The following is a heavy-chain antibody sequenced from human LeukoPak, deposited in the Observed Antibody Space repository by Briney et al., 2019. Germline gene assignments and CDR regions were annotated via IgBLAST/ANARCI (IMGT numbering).Heavy chain of an antibody. CDR3: ARDGLGSSSWSDFDY. J-gene: IGHJ4*02. CDR2: ISAYNGNT. Sequence: GASVKVSCKASGYTFTSYGISWVRQAPGQGLEWMGWISAYNGNTNYAQKLQGRVTMTTDTSTSTAYMELRSLRSEDTAVYYCARDGLGSSSWSDFDYWGQGTLVTVSS. D-gene: IGHD6-13*01. V-gene: IGHV1-18*01. CDR1: GYTFTSYG.